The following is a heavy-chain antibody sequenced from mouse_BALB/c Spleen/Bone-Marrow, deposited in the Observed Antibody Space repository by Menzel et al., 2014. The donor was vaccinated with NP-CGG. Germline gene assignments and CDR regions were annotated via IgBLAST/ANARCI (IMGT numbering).Heavy chain of an antibody. D-gene: IGHD1-1*01. V-gene: IGHV1S81*02. Sequence: QVQLQQPGAELVKPGASVKLSCEASGYTFTNYWMHWVNQRPGQGLEWIGEINPTNGRSNYNEKFKSKATLTVDKSSRPAFMQLSSLTSEDSAVYYCAKRGDYYGAMDYWGQGTSVTVSS. CDR3: AKRGDYYGAMDY. CDR1: GYTFTNYW. CDR2: INPTNGRS. J-gene: IGHJ4*01.